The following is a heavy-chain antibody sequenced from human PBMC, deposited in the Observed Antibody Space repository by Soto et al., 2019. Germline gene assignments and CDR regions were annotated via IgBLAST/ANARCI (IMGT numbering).Heavy chain of an antibody. Sequence: EVQLVESGGGLVQPGGSLRLSCAASGFTFSSYEMNWVRQAPGKGREWVSYISSSGSTIYYADSVKGRFTISRDNAKNSLYLQMNSLRAEDTAVYYCARDYGFLAYYFDYWGQGTLVTVSS. CDR1: GFTFSSYE. V-gene: IGHV3-48*03. CDR2: ISSSGSTI. J-gene: IGHJ4*02. CDR3: ARDYGFLAYYFDY. D-gene: IGHD4-17*01.